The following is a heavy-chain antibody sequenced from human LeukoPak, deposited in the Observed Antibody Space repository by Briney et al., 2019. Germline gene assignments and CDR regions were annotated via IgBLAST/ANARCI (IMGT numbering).Heavy chain of an antibody. D-gene: IGHD1-26*01. CDR3: ARAYSERYGLGYYYMDV. V-gene: IGHV3-21*01. J-gene: IGHJ6*03. Sequence: GGSLRLSCAASGFTFSTYSMNWVRQAPGKGLEWVSSISTSSSYIYYADSVKGRLTISSDNAKKSVYLQMNSLRVEDTAVYYCARAYSERYGLGYYYMDVWGKGTTVTISS. CDR1: GFTFSTYS. CDR2: ISTSSSYI.